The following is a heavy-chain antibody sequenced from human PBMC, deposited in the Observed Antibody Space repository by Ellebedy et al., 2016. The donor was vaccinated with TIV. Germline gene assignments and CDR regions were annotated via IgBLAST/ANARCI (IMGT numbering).Heavy chain of an antibody. D-gene: IGHD3-10*01. CDR3: AKGSFPFGDKFGKICSFQY. CDR1: GFIVSTNH. J-gene: IGHJ4*02. Sequence: PGGSLRLSCTASGFIVSTNHITWVRQVPGKGPERVGGYTNYADFVKGRITISTHNSRNTLYLQMTNRRTEDTTVYYCAKGSFPFGDKFGKICSFQYWGQGTLVTVSS. CDR2: GYT. V-gene: IGHV3-53*04.